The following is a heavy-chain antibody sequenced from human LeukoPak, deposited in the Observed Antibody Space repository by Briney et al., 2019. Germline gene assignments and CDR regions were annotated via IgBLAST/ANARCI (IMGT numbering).Heavy chain of an antibody. J-gene: IGHJ4*02. Sequence: GGSLRLSCAASGFTFSSYSMNWVRQAPGKGLEWVSSISSSSSTIYYADSVKGRFTISRDNAKNSLYLQTNSLRAEDTAVYYWGGGDSYGTGFDYWGQGTLVTVSS. CDR3: GGGDSYGTGFDY. D-gene: IGHD5-18*01. V-gene: IGHV3-48*04. CDR1: GFTFSSYS. CDR2: ISSSSSTI.